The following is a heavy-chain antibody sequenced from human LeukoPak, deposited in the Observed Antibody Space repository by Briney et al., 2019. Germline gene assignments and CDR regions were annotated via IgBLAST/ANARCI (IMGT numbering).Heavy chain of an antibody. CDR1: GGSISSYY. CDR3: ARASYYYDSSGYLSDYYYYYYMDV. D-gene: IGHD3-22*01. Sequence: PSETLSLTCTVSGGSISSYYWSWIRQPAGKGLEWIGRIYTSGSTNYNPSLKSRVTMSVDTSKNQFSLKLSSVTAADTAVYYCARASYYYDSSGYLSDYYYYYYMDVWGKGTTVTVSS. V-gene: IGHV4-4*07. CDR2: IYTSGST. J-gene: IGHJ6*03.